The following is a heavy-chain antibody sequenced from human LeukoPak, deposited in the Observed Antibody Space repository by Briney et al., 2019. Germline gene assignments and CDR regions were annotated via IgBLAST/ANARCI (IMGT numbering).Heavy chain of an antibody. Sequence: GGSLRLSCAASGFTVSSNYMSWVRQAPGKGLEWVSVIYSGGSTYYADSVKGRFTISRDNSKNTLYLQMNSLRAEDTAVYYCARERGDYYDSSGYYDYWGQGTLVTVSS. V-gene: IGHV3-66*01. D-gene: IGHD3-22*01. J-gene: IGHJ4*02. CDR3: ARERGDYYDSSGYYDY. CDR2: IYSGGST. CDR1: GFTVSSNY.